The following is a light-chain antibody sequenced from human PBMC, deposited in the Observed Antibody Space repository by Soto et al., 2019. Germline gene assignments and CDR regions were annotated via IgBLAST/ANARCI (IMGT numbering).Light chain of an antibody. CDR3: QQYQNLWT. J-gene: IGKJ1*01. CDR2: RAS. CDR1: QTIYSN. Sequence: IQMTQSPATLSVSPGERATLSCRASQTIYSNVAWYQQRPGQAPRLLIYRASARATGIPARFSGSGSATEFTLTIGSLQSEDSAVYYCQQYQNLWTFGQGTKVEIK. V-gene: IGKV3-15*01.